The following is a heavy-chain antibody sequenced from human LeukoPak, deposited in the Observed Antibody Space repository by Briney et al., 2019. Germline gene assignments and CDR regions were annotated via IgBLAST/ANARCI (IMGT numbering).Heavy chain of an antibody. V-gene: IGHV4-61*02. Sequence: PSETLSLTCTVSGDSISSGDYYWSWIRQPAGKGLEWTGRISSSGSTNYNPSLKSRVTISVDTSKNQFSLKLSSVTAADTAVYYCARAGGITMVRGVIPGDYYYYYMDVWGKGTTVTVSS. J-gene: IGHJ6*03. CDR2: ISSSGST. D-gene: IGHD3-10*01. CDR3: ARAGGITMVRGVIPGDYYYYYMDV. CDR1: GDSISSGDYY.